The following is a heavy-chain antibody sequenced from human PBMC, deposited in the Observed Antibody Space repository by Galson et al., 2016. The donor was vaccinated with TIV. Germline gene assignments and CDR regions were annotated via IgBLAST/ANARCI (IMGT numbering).Heavy chain of an antibody. J-gene: IGHJ6*02. CDR1: GYTFTNYG. CDR2: INSYNGRT. CDR3: ARYQVHYYYSMDV. V-gene: IGHV1-18*04. Sequence: SVKVSCKASGYTFTNYGISWVRQAPGQGLEWVGWINSYNGRTSYAQKVQGRVTVTTDTSTSIAYMELRSLRSDDTAVYYCARYQVHYYYSMDVWGQGTTVTVSS.